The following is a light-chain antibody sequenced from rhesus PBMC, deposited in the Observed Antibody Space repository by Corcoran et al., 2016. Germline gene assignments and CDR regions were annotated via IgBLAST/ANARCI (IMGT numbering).Light chain of an antibody. CDR2: GAS. J-gene: IGKJ4*01. CDR1: QRVSSY. Sequence: EIVMTQSPATLSLSPGERATLSCRASQRVSSYVAWYQQKPEQAPRLLIYGASSRATGIPDRFSGSGFGTDFTLIISSLEPEDVGVYYCQQYTNLLTFGGGTKVEIK. V-gene: IGKV3S9*01. CDR3: QQYTNLLT.